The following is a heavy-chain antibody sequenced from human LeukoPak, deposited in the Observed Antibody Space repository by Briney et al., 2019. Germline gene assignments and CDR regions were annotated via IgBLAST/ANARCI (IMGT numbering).Heavy chain of an antibody. CDR3: ARRWNDSSGYFYVDY. V-gene: IGHV4-34*01. CDR1: GGPFSGYY. Sequence: PSETLSLTCAVYGGPFSGYYWSWIRQPPGKGLEWIGEINHSGSTNYNPSLKSRVTISVDTSKNQFSLKLSSVTAADTAVYYCARRWNDSSGYFYVDYWGQGTLVTVSS. D-gene: IGHD3-22*01. J-gene: IGHJ4*02. CDR2: INHSGST.